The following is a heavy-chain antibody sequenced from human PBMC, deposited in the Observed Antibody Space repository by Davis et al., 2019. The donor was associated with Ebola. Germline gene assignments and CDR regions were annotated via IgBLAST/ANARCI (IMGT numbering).Heavy chain of an antibody. CDR2: INTDGSKI. Sequence: GESLKISCAASGFTFSSYWMHWVRQAPGKGLVWVSRINTDGSKINYADSLQGRFTISTDNAKNTVYLQMNSLRAEDTAVYYCARLASGDLNRWFDRWSQGTLVTVSS. D-gene: IGHD2-21*02. CDR3: ARLASGDLNRWFDR. J-gene: IGHJ5*02. V-gene: IGHV3-74*01. CDR1: GFTFSSYW.